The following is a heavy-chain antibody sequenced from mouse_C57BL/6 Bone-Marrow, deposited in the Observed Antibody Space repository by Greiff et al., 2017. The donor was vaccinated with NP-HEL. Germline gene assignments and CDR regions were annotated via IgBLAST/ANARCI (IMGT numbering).Heavy chain of an antibody. J-gene: IGHJ3*01. Sequence: QVQLKQPGAELVKPGASVKVSCKASGYTFTSYWMHWVKQRPGQGLEWIGRIHPSDSDTNYNQKFKGKATLTVDKSSSTAYMQLSSLTSEDSAVYYCAIGANWDYQAWFAYWGQGTLVTVSA. V-gene: IGHV1-74*01. D-gene: IGHD4-1*01. CDR3: AIGANWDYQAWFAY. CDR2: IHPSDSDT. CDR1: GYTFTSYW.